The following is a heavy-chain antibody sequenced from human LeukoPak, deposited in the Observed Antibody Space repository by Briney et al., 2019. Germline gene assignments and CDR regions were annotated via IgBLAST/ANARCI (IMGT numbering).Heavy chain of an antibody. V-gene: IGHV1-69*04. J-gene: IGHJ4*02. CDR3: ARWAPSCSSASCPFYFDF. CDR1: GYTFTNYG. Sequence: SVKVSCKASGYTFTNYGISWVRQAPGQGLEWMGRIIPIFGITNYAQKFQARVTITADKSTGTAYMELSSLRSEDTAVYFCARWAPSCSSASCPFYFDFWGQGTLVTASS. CDR2: IIPIFGIT. D-gene: IGHD2-2*01.